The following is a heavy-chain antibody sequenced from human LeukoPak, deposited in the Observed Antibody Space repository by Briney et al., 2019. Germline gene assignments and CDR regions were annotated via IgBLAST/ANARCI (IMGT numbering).Heavy chain of an antibody. CDR2: FYTGGST. V-gene: IGHV4-61*02. D-gene: IGHD3-22*01. CDR3: ARDPGYDSNN. J-gene: IGHJ4*02. Sequence: SETLSLTCTVSGGSISSGSYYWSWIRQPAWKGPEWIGRFYTGGSTDYNPSLKSRVSISVDTSKNQFSLKLSSATAADMAVYYCARDPGYDSNNWGQGIMVTVSS. CDR1: GGSISSGSYY.